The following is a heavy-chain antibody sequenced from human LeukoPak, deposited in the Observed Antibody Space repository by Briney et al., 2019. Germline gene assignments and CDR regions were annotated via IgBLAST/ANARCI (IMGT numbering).Heavy chain of an antibody. D-gene: IGHD4-17*01. Sequence: PSETLSLTCAVSTDSFSSHYWTWIRQPPGKGLEWIGYIYYIGSTNYNPSLKSRVTISIDTSKNQFSLKLSSVTAADTAVYYCARDLVTVTKGFDIWGQGTMASVSS. J-gene: IGHJ3*02. CDR1: TDSFSSHY. V-gene: IGHV4-59*11. CDR3: ARDLVTVTKGFDI. CDR2: IYYIGST.